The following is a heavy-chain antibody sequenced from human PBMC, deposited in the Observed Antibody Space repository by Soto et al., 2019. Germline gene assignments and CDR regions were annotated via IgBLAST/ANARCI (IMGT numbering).Heavy chain of an antibody. CDR2: IYPGDSDT. CDR3: ARHSGVAEDGTD. D-gene: IGHD6-13*01. CDR1: GYSFTTNR. J-gene: IGHJ1*01. Sequence: GESLKISCKGSGYSFTTNRIGWVRQMPGKGLEWMGVIYPGDSDTRYSPSFQGQVAISADKSINTAYLQWSSLKASDTAMYYCARHSGVAEDGTDWGQGTLVTVSS. V-gene: IGHV5-51*01.